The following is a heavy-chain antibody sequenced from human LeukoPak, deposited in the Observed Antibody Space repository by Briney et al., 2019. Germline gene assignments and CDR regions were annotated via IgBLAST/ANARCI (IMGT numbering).Heavy chain of an antibody. Sequence: GGSLRLSCAASGFTFNSYGMHWVRQAPGKGLEWVAVISYDGSNKYYADSVKGRFTISRDNSKNTLYLQMNSLRAEDTAVYYCAAPSTVTTYFDYWGQGTLVTVSS. CDR3: AAPSTVTTYFDY. CDR1: GFTFNSYG. V-gene: IGHV3-30*03. J-gene: IGHJ4*02. CDR2: ISYDGSNK. D-gene: IGHD4-17*01.